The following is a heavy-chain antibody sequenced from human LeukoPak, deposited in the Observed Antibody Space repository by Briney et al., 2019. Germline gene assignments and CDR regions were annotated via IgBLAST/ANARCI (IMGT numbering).Heavy chain of an antibody. V-gene: IGHV3-49*04. J-gene: IGHJ6*04. Sequence: PGRSLRLSCTATGFTFGDYAMSWVRQAPGKGLEWVGFIRSKAYGGTTEYAASVKGRFTISRDDSKSIAYLQMNSLKTEDTAVYYCTRDGHPSKHVAGTLYYYYGMDVWGKGTTLTVSS. CDR1: GFTFGDYA. D-gene: IGHD6-19*01. CDR2: IRSKAYGGTT. CDR3: TRDGHPSKHVAGTLYYYYGMDV.